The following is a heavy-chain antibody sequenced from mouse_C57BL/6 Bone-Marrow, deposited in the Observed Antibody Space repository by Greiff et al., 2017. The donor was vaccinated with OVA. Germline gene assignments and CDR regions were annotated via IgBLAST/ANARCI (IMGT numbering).Heavy chain of an antibody. Sequence: VQLQQSGAELVRPGASVKLSCKASGYTFTDYYINWVKQRPGQGLEWIARIYPGSGNTYYNEKFKGKATLTAEKSSSTAYMQLSSLTSEDSAVYFCARRVYYYGSSYFDYWGQGTTLTVSS. J-gene: IGHJ2*01. CDR3: ARRVYYYGSSYFDY. D-gene: IGHD1-1*01. CDR1: GYTFTDYY. CDR2: IYPGSGNT. V-gene: IGHV1-76*01.